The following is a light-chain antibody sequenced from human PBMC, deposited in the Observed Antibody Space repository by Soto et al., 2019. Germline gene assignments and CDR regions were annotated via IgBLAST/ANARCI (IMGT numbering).Light chain of an antibody. CDR3: SSYTSSSTLYV. CDR1: SSDVGGYKY. Sequence: QSALTQPASVSGSPGQSITISCTGTSSDVGGYKYVSWYQQHPGKTPKLMIYDVSNRPSGVSNRFSGSKSGNTASLTISGLQAEGEADYYCSSYTSSSTLYVFGTGTKLTVL. V-gene: IGLV2-14*03. CDR2: DVS. J-gene: IGLJ1*01.